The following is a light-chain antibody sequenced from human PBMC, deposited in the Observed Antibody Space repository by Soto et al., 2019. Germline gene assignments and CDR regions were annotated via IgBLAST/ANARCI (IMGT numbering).Light chain of an antibody. CDR2: EIS. V-gene: IGLV2-8*01. J-gene: IGLJ1*01. CDR1: SSDVGGYDY. CDR3: SSYAGSNNLV. Sequence: QSVLTQPPSASGSPGQSVTISCTGTSSDVGGYDYVSWYQQHPGKAPKLILYEISERPSGVPDRFSGSKSGNTASLTVSGLQAEDEADYYCSSYAGSNNLVFGTGTKVTVL.